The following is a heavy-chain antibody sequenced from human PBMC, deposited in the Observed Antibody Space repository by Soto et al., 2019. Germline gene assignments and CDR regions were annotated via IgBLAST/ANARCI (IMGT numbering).Heavy chain of an antibody. Sequence: QVQLVQSGAEVKKPGASVKVSCKASGYTFTNYGISWLRQAPGQGLEWMGWISGYNGDTDYAQKVQGRGTMTPHTSTSTVCMELRSLSSHDTAVYYCARVGIRPYYYSGMDVWGQGTTVTVSS. CDR3: ARVGIRPYYYSGMDV. V-gene: IGHV1-18*01. D-gene: IGHD7-27*01. J-gene: IGHJ6*02. CDR2: ISGYNGDT. CDR1: GYTFTNYG.